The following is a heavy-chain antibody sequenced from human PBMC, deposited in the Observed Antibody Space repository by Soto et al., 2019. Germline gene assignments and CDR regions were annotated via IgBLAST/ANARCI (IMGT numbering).Heavy chain of an antibody. D-gene: IGHD3-3*01. J-gene: IGHJ4*02. CDR1: GYTFTSYG. V-gene: IGHV1-18*01. CDR3: ARERAPAYYDFWGGYYDFDY. CDR2: ISAYNGNT. Sequence: ASVKVSCKASGYTFTSYGISWVRQAPGQGLEWMGWISAYNGNTNYAQKLQGRVTMTTDTSTSTAYMELSSLRSDDTAVYYCARERAPAYYDFWGGYYDFDYWGQGTLVTVSS.